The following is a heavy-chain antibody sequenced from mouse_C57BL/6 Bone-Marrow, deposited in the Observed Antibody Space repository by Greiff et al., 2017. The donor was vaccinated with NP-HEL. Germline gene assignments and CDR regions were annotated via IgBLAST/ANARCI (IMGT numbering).Heavy chain of an antibody. J-gene: IGHJ2*01. CDR2: IRSKSNNYAT. Sequence: EVNLVESGGGLVQPKGSLKLSCAASGFSFNTYAMNWVRQAPGKGLEWVARIRSKSNNYATYYADSVKDRFTISRDDSESMLYLQMNNLKTEDTAMYYCVRLRGLYFDYWGQGTTLTVSS. V-gene: IGHV10-1*01. D-gene: IGHD3-3*01. CDR1: GFSFNTYA. CDR3: VRLRGLYFDY.